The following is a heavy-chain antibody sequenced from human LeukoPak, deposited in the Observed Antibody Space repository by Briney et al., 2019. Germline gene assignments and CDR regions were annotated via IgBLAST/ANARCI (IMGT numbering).Heavy chain of an antibody. CDR3: ARDEGIVGATD. Sequence: ASVKVSCKASGYTFTGCYMHWVRQAPGQGLEWMGWINPNSGGTNYAQKFQGRVTMTRDTSVSTAYMELSRLRSDDTAVYYCARDEGIVGATDWGQGTLVTVSS. CDR1: GYTFTGCY. V-gene: IGHV1-2*02. J-gene: IGHJ4*02. CDR2: INPNSGGT. D-gene: IGHD1-26*01.